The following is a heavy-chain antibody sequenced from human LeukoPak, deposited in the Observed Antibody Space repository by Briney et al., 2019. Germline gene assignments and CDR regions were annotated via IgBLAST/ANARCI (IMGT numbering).Heavy chain of an antibody. Sequence: GGSLRLSCAASGFTFSSYSMNWVRQAPGKGLEWVSSISSSSSYIYYADPVKGRFTISRDNAKNSLYLQMNSLRAEDTAIYYCAREYTGTFSPFPSYFDNWGQGTLVTVSS. CDR2: ISSSSSYI. J-gene: IGHJ4*02. D-gene: IGHD1-26*01. V-gene: IGHV3-21*04. CDR3: AREYTGTFSPFPSYFDN. CDR1: GFTFSSYS.